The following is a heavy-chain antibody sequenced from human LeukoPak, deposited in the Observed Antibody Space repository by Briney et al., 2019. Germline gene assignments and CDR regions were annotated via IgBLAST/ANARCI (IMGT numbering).Heavy chain of an antibody. CDR1: GGSISSYY. V-gene: IGHV4-59*01. D-gene: IGHD2-15*01. CDR2: IYYSGST. CDR3: ARGAPVATGGSVDY. Sequence: NASETLSLTCTVSGGSISSYYWSWIRQPPGKGLEWIGYIYYSGSTNYNPSLKSRVTISVDTSKNQFSLKLSSVTAADTAVYYCARGAPVATGGSVDYWGQGTLVTVSS. J-gene: IGHJ4*02.